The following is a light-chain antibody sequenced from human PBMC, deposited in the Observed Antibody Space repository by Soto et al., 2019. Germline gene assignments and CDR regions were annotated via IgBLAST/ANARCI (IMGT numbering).Light chain of an antibody. CDR2: GAS. J-gene: IGKJ5*01. Sequence: QAPRLLIYGASSMATGIPDRVSGSGSGTDFSLTISRLEPEDSAVYYCQQYGRSPINFGQGTRLEIK. CDR3: QQYGRSPIN. V-gene: IGKV3-20*01.